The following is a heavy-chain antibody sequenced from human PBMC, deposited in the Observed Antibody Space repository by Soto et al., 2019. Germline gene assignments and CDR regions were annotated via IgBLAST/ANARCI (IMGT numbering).Heavy chain of an antibody. D-gene: IGHD3-10*01. J-gene: IGHJ6*02. V-gene: IGHV1-18*01. Sequence: ASVKVSCKSSGYIFSDYGITWVRQAPGQGLEWMGWISAYNGNTDYAQKFQDRLTLATDTSTSTAYMELRSLRSDDTAVYYCARRQSQTFGYGMDVWGQGTTVTVSS. CDR2: ISAYNGNT. CDR1: GYIFSDYG. CDR3: ARRQSQTFGYGMDV.